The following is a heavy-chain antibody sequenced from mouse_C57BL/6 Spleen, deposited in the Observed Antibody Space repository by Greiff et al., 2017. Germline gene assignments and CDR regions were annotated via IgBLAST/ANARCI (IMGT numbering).Heavy chain of an antibody. CDR3: ALYGRSLWFAY. CDR1: GYTFTSYW. Sequence: QVQLQQPGAELVRPGSSVKLSCTASGYTFTSYWMHWVKQRPIQGLEWIGNIDPSDSENHYNQQFKVKATLPVDKSSSTAYMQLSSLTSEDSAVYDCALYGRSLWFAYWGQGTLVTVSA. V-gene: IGHV1-52*01. CDR2: IDPSDSEN. D-gene: IGHD1-1*01. J-gene: IGHJ3*01.